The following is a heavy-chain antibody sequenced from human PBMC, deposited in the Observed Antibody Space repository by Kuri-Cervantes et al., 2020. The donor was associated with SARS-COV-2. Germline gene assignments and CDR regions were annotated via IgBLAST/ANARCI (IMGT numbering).Heavy chain of an antibody. CDR3: TTATTTAVAYYFDY. CDR1: GFTFSSYA. D-gene: IGHD4-17*01. Sequence: GGSLRLSCAASGFTFSSYAMSWVRQAPGKGLEWVSAISGSGGSTYYADSVKGRFTISRDNSKNTLYLQMNSLRAEDTAVYYCTTATTTAVAYYFDYWGQGTLVTVSS. J-gene: IGHJ4*02. V-gene: IGHV3-23*01. CDR2: ISGSGGST.